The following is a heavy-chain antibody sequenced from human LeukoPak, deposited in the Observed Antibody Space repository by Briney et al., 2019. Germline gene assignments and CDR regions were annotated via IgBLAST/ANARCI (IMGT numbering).Heavy chain of an antibody. V-gene: IGHV4-38-2*01. Sequence: SETLSLTCAVSGYSIINNNYWGWLRQPPGKGLEWIGHIYHGGSTYYNPSLKSRVTIPVDTSKNQFSVKLNSVTAADTAVYYCARTSLTGILHDFDHWGQGTLVTVSS. CDR1: GYSIINNNY. CDR2: IYHGGST. CDR3: ARTSLTGILHDFDH. J-gene: IGHJ4*02. D-gene: IGHD3-9*01.